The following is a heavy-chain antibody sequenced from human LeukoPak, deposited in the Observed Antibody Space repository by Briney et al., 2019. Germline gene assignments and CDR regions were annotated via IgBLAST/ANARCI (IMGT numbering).Heavy chain of an antibody. CDR2: IYYSGST. Sequence: SETLSLTCTVSGGSISSYYWSWIRQPPGKGLEWIGYIYYSGSTNYNPSLKSRVTISVDTSKNQFSLKLSSVTAADTAVYYCARKNSSGWFTFDYWGQGTLVTVSS. CDR1: GGSISSYY. V-gene: IGHV4-59*01. CDR3: ARKNSSGWFTFDY. J-gene: IGHJ4*02. D-gene: IGHD6-19*01.